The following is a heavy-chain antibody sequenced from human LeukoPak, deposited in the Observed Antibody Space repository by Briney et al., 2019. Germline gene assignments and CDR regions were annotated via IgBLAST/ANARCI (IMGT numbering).Heavy chain of an antibody. V-gene: IGHV1-2*02. CDR3: ARHPYSGSYHFDY. D-gene: IGHD1-26*01. CDR1: GYIFTGYY. Sequence: GASVKVSCRASGYIFTGYYMRWVRQAPGQGLEWMGWINPNSGGTNSAQKFQGRVTMTRDTSISTAYMELSRLTSDDTAVYYCARHPYSGSYHFDYWGQGTLVTVSS. CDR2: INPNSGGT. J-gene: IGHJ4*02.